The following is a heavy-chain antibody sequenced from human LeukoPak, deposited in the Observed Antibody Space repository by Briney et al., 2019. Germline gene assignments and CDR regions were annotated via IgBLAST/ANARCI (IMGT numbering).Heavy chain of an antibody. D-gene: IGHD5-12*01. CDR3: ARVRATFSPHFDN. J-gene: IGHJ4*02. CDR1: GFTFSSYW. Sequence: QPGGSLRLSCAASGFTFSSYWMHWVRQALGKGLMWVSRINSDGSITNYADSVKGRFTISRDNAKNTLYLQMNSLRAEDTAVYYCARVRATFSPHFDNWGQGTLVTVSS. CDR2: INSDGSIT. V-gene: IGHV3-74*01.